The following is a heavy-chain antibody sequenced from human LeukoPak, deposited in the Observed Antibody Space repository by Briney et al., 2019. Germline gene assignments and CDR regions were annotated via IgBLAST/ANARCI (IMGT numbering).Heavy chain of an antibody. CDR1: GGTFSSYA. V-gene: IGHV1-69*05. Sequence: ASVKVSCKASGGTFSSYAISWVRQAPGQGLEWMGGIIPIFGTANYAQKFQGRVTITTDESTSTAYMELSSLRSEDTAVYYCASGYDYEDDYWGQGTLVTVSS. J-gene: IGHJ4*02. D-gene: IGHD4-17*01. CDR2: IIPIFGTA. CDR3: ASGYDYEDDY.